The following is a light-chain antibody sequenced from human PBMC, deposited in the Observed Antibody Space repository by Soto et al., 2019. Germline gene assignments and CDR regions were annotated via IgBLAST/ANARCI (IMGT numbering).Light chain of an antibody. Sequence: DIQMTPSPSSVSSSVGDRVTISCRASQGISSWLAWYQQTPGKAPKLLIYAASRMQSGVPSRFSGSGSGTDFTLTISSLQPEDFATYYCQHYNSYPEAFGQGTKVDIK. CDR1: QGISSW. CDR2: AAS. CDR3: QHYNSYPEA. V-gene: IGKV1D-16*01. J-gene: IGKJ1*01.